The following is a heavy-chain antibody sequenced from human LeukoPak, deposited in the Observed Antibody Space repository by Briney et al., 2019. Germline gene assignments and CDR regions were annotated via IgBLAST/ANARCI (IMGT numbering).Heavy chain of an antibody. J-gene: IGHJ6*02. CDR1: GYTFTSYG. CDR3: ARVKERYYYYGMDV. V-gene: IGHV1-18*01. CDR2: ISAYNGNT. Sequence: ASVKVSCKASGYTFTSYGISWVRQAPGQGLEWMEWISAYNGNTNYAQKLQGRVTMTTDTSTSTAYMELRSLRSDDTAVYYCARVKERYYYYGMDVWGQGTTVTVSS.